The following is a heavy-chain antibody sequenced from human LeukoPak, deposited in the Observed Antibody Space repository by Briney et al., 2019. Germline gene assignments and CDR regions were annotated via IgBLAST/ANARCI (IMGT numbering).Heavy chain of an antibody. CDR2: XXPSGXST. J-gene: IGHJ6*02. V-gene: IGHV1-46*01. D-gene: IGHD5-12*01. Sequence: VASVKVSCKASGYTFTXXXMHWVXQAPGQGLEWXXXXXPSGXSTSYAQKFQGRVTMTRDTSTSTVYMELSSLRSEDTAVYYCARDRDLRGYDRLNYYYYGMDVWGQGTTVTVSS. CDR1: GYTFTXXX. CDR3: ARDRDLRGYDRLNYYYYGMDV.